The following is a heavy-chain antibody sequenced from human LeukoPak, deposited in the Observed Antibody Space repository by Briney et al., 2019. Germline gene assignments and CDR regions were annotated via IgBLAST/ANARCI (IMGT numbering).Heavy chain of an antibody. V-gene: IGHV4-39*07. CDR2: IYYSGST. CDR1: GGSISSSSYY. J-gene: IGHJ6*02. Sequence: SETLSLTCTVSGGSISSSSYYWGWIRQPPGKGLEWIGSIYYSGSTYYNPSLKSRVTISVDTSKNQFSLKLSSVTAADTAVYYCARDRVGYYDSSGDLGLNGMDVWGQGTTVTVSS. CDR3: ARDRVGYYDSSGDLGLNGMDV. D-gene: IGHD3-22*01.